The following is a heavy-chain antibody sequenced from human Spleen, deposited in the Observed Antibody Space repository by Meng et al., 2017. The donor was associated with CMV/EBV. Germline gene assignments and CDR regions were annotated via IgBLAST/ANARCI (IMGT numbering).Heavy chain of an antibody. CDR2: IDNNDGRST. V-gene: IGHV3-74*01. Sequence: EVQLVESGGTLVQPGGSLRLFCEVSGFTVRNYWMHWVRQRSGKGLEWVSRIDNNDGRSTSYADSVRGRFTISRDNAKNTLYLQMDSLRVEDTAVYYCARGVAEYLGWEMGYWGQGTLVNVSS. CDR1: GFTVRNYW. CDR3: ARGVAEYLGWEMGY. D-gene: IGHD2/OR15-2a*01. J-gene: IGHJ4*02.